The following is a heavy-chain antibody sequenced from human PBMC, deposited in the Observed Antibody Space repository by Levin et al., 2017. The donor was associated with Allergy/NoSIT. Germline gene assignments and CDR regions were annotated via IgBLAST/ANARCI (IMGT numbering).Heavy chain of an antibody. Sequence: ASVKVSCKASGYTFIDYYMHWVRQAPGQGLEWMGWINPNSGGTNYAQKFQGRVTMTRDTSISTAYMELIRLRSDDTAVYYCARGKHTSCSTPPCYYYGMDVWGQGTTVTVSS. CDR1: GYTFIDYY. J-gene: IGHJ6*02. D-gene: IGHD2-2*02. CDR2: INPNSGGT. CDR3: ARGKHTSCSTPPCYYYGMDV. V-gene: IGHV1-2*02.